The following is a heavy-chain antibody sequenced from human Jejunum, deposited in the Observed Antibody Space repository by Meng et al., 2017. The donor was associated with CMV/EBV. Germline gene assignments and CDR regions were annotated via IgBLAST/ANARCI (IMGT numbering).Heavy chain of an antibody. CDR1: FSTYW. J-gene: IGHJ6*02. Sequence: FSTYWIGWVRRMPGKGLESMGIIYPDDSATRYSPSFQGQVTISADKSISTAYLQWTSLKASDTAMYYCVRLSGEGYSLDNYGMDVWGQGTTVTVSS. V-gene: IGHV5-51*01. D-gene: IGHD1-1*01. CDR2: IYPDDSAT. CDR3: VRLSGEGYSLDNYGMDV.